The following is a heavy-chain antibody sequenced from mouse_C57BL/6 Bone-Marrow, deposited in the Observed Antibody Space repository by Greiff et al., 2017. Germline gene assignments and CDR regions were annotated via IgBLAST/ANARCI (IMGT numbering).Heavy chain of an antibody. Sequence: VQVVESGAELVKPGASVKMSCKASGYTFTSYWITWVKQRPGQGLEWIGDIYPGSGSTNYNEKFKSKATLTVDTSSSTAYMQLSSLTSEDSAVYYCHYYGSSYDYWGQGTTLTVSS. CDR2: IYPGSGST. J-gene: IGHJ2*01. CDR3: HYYGSSYDY. V-gene: IGHV1-55*01. CDR1: GYTFTSYW. D-gene: IGHD1-1*01.